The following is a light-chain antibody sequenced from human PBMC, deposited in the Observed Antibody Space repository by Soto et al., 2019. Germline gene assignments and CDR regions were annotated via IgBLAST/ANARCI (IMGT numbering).Light chain of an antibody. V-gene: IGLV2-14*01. CDR3: SSYATSSPYV. J-gene: IGLJ1*01. Sequence: QSALTQPASVSGSPGHSITISCTGTSNDVGGYDYVSWYQQHPGKAPKLVIYEVSHRPSGISDRFSGSKSGNTASLTISGLQVEDEADYYCSSYATSSPYVFGPGTKVTV. CDR1: SNDVGGYDY. CDR2: EVS.